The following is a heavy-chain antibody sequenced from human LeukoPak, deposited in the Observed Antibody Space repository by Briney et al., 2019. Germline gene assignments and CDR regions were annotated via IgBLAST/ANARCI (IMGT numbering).Heavy chain of an antibody. CDR2: IYPGDSGT. CDR3: ARFRLQAAMVEYYFDY. Sequence: GESLKISCKGSGYSFTSYWIGWVRQMPGKGLEWMGIIYPGDSGTRYSPSFQGQVTISADKSISTAYLQWSSLKASDTAMYYCARFRLQAAMVEYYFDYWGQGTLVTVSS. CDR1: GYSFTSYW. D-gene: IGHD5-18*01. J-gene: IGHJ4*02. V-gene: IGHV5-51*01.